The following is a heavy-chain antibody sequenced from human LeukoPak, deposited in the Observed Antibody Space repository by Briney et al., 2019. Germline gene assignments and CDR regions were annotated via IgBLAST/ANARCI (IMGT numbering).Heavy chain of an antibody. J-gene: IGHJ4*02. CDR2: ISGSGDST. CDR1: GFTFSSYA. D-gene: IGHD6-19*01. CDR3: ARRSGVAVAGAFDY. Sequence: GGSLRLSCAASGFTFSSYAMNWVRQAPGKGLEWVSGISGSGDSTYYADSVKGRFTISRDNSKNTLYLQMNSLRAEDTAVYFCARRSGVAVAGAFDYWGQGTLVTVSS. V-gene: IGHV3-23*01.